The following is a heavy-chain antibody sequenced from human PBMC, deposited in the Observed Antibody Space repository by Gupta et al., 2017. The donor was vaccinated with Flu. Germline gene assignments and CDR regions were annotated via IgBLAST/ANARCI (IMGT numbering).Heavy chain of an antibody. CDR2: IKQDGSEK. CDR3: ARDWVWYCSSTSCYTRGNPFDY. V-gene: IGHV3-7*01. J-gene: IGHJ4*02. Sequence: EVPLVESGGGLVQPGGSLRLSCAASGFTFSSYWMSWFRQAPGKGLEWVANIKQDGSEKYYVDSVKGGFTSSRDNAKSSLYLQMNSLRAEDTAVYDGARDWVWYCSSTSCYTRGNPFDYWGQGTLVTVAS. CDR1: GFTFSSYW. D-gene: IGHD2-2*02.